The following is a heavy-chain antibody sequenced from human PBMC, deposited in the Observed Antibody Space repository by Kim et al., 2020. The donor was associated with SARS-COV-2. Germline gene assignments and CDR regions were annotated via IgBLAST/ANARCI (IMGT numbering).Heavy chain of an antibody. V-gene: IGHV4-59*01. CDR3: ARETGVVGSAFDI. D-gene: IGHD2-15*01. Sequence: FNPSLKSRVAISVDTSKNQFSLKRSSVTAADTAVYYCARETGVVGSAFDIWGQGTMVTVSS. J-gene: IGHJ3*02.